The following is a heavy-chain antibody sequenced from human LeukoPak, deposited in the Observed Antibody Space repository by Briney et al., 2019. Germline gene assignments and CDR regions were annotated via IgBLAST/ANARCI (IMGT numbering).Heavy chain of an antibody. J-gene: IGHJ4*02. CDR1: GGTFSSHA. Sequence: SVKISCKASGGTFSSHAISWVRQAPGQRLEWMGGIIPILGIATSDPKFPGRVTTTADNSTTAASMVLSSLRSEDTAVYYCAREREIVVVITAPCFDYWGQGTLVTVSS. V-gene: IGHV1-69*10. CDR3: AREREIVVVITAPCFDY. CDR2: IIPILGIA. D-gene: IGHD3-22*01.